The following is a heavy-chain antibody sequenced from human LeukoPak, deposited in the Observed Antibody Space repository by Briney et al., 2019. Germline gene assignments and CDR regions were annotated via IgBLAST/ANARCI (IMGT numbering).Heavy chain of an antibody. J-gene: IGHJ6*03. CDR3: AKGPKGYCSGGSCYYSYHYMDV. CDR2: INSDVSST. Sequence: GGSLRLSCEASGFTFRSDWMHWVRQAPGKGLVWVSRINSDVSSTSYADSVKGRFTISRDNAKNTLYLQMDSLRAEDTAVYYCAKGPKGYCSGGSCYYSYHYMDVWGKGTTVTISS. D-gene: IGHD2-15*01. CDR1: GFTFRSDW. V-gene: IGHV3-74*01.